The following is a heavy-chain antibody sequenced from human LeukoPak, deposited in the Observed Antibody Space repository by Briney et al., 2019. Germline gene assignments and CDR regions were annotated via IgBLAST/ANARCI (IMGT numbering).Heavy chain of an antibody. D-gene: IGHD1/OR15-1a*01. CDR1: GFTFTDAA. CDR3: AKHWGGTTVPMDF. Sequence: AGGSLRLSCAASGFTFTDAAMYWVRQAPGKGLELVSRISGSGGSTYYPSSVKGRFTISRDNSKNTLYLEMNSLSADDTGVYYCAKHWGGTTVPMDFWGQGTLVTVPS. CDR2: ISGSGGST. V-gene: IGHV3-23*01. J-gene: IGHJ4*02.